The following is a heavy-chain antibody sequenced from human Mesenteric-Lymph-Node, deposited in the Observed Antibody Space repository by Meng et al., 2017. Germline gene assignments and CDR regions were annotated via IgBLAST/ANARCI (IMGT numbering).Heavy chain of an antibody. CDR3: ARENVSGSYRPRDY. CDR2: IYTSGTT. Sequence: GSLRLSCNVSDGSISNYFWSWIRQPVGKGLEWIGRIYTSGTTNYSPSLKSRVTMSVDTSKNQFSLNLSSVTAADTAMYYCARENVSGSYRPRDYWGQGTLVTVSS. J-gene: IGHJ4*02. V-gene: IGHV4-4*07. CDR1: DGSISNYF. D-gene: IGHD3-10*01.